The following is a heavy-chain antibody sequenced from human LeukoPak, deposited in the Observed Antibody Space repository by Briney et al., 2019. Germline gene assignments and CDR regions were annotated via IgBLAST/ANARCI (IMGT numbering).Heavy chain of an antibody. CDR2: IWYDGSNK. J-gene: IGHJ4*02. D-gene: IGHD1-26*01. Sequence: GGSLRLSCAASGFTFSSYGMHWVRQAPGKGLEWVAVIWYDGSNKYYADSVEGRFTISRDNSKNTLYLQMNSLRAEDTAVYYCAKDRDSGSQWRDFDYWGQGTLVTVSS. CDR3: AKDRDSGSQWRDFDY. CDR1: GFTFSSYG. V-gene: IGHV3-33*06.